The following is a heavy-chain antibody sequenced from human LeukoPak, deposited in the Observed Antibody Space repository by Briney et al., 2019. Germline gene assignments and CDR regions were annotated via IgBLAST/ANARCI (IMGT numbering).Heavy chain of an antibody. CDR3: ARDSRSNSV. CDR1: GFSFGSYW. V-gene: IGHV3-74*01. CDR2: ISSDGSST. J-gene: IGHJ4*02. D-gene: IGHD2/OR15-2a*01. Sequence: GGSLRLSCAASGFSFGSYWMHWVRQAPGKGLVWVSRISSDGSSTSYTDSVKGRFTISRDNAKNTLYLQMNSLRDEDTAVYYCARDSRSNSVWGQGTLVTVSS.